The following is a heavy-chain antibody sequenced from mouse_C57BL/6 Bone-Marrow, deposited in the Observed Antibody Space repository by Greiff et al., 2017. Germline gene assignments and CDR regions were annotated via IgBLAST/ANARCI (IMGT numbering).Heavy chain of an antibody. D-gene: IGHD2-3*01. Sequence: VQLQQSGAELVRPGASVKLSCTASGFNIKDDYMHWVKQRPEQGLEWIGWIDPENGDTEYASKFQGKATITADTSSNTAYLQLSSLTSEDTGVYYCTYGYYEDDWGQGTTLTVSS. J-gene: IGHJ2*01. V-gene: IGHV14-4*01. CDR1: GFNIKDDY. CDR2: IDPENGDT. CDR3: TYGYYEDD.